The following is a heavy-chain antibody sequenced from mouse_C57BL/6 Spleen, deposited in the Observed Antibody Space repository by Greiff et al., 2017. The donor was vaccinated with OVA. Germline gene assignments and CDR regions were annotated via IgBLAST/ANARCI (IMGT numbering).Heavy chain of an antibody. V-gene: IGHV1-69*01. CDR3: AREGLPLRSDAMDY. Sequence: QVQLQQPGAELVMPGASVKLSCKASGYTFTSYWMHWVKQRPGQGLEWIGEIDPSDSYTNYNQKFKGKSTLTVDKSSSTAYMQLSSLTSADSAVYYCAREGLPLRSDAMDYWGQGTSVTVSS. CDR1: GYTFTSYW. CDR2: IDPSDSYT. D-gene: IGHD1-1*01. J-gene: IGHJ4*01.